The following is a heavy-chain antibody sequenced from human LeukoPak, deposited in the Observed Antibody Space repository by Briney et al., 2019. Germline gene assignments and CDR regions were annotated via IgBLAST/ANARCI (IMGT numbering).Heavy chain of an antibody. Sequence: SETLSLTCTVSGGSISSGSYYWSWIRQPPGKGLEWIGYIYYSGSTNYNPSLKSRVTISVDTSKNQFSLKLSSVTAADTAVYYCARGRRLVDAFDIWGQGTMVTVSS. CDR2: IYYSGST. D-gene: IGHD6-19*01. V-gene: IGHV4-61*01. CDR1: GGSISSGSYY. J-gene: IGHJ3*02. CDR3: ARGRRLVDAFDI.